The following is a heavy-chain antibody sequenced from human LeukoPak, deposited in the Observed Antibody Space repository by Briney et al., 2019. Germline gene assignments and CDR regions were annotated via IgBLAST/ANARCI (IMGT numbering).Heavy chain of an antibody. V-gene: IGHV3-30*03. J-gene: IGHJ4*02. CDR2: ISYDGTDK. D-gene: IGHD3-10*01. Sequence: GGSLRLSCAASGFTFSAYTMHWVRQTPGKGLEWVAVISYDGTDKYYAGSVRGRFTISRDNAKDTLSLQMNSLRAEDTAVYYCVKGSVTYTGEYFDYWGQGTLVTVSS. CDR1: GFTFSAYT. CDR3: VKGSVTYTGEYFDY.